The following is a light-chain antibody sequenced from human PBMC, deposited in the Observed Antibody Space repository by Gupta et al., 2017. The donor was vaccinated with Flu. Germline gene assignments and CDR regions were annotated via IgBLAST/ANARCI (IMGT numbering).Light chain of an antibody. CDR2: EGS. Sequence: QSALTQPASVSGSPGQSITISCPGTSSDVGSYNLVSWYQQHPGKAPKPMIYEGSKRPSGVSNRFSGSKSGNTASLTISGLQAEDEADYYCCSYAGSSTSYVVFGGGTKLTVL. CDR3: CSYAGSSTSYVV. V-gene: IGLV2-23*01. J-gene: IGLJ2*01. CDR1: SSDVGSYNL.